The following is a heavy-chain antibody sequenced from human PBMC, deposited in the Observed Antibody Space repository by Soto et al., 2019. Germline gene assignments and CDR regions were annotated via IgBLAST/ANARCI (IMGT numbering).Heavy chain of an antibody. J-gene: IGHJ4*02. CDR3: ARHSNRNYGLYCFDY. CDR1: GGSISSDNHY. CDR2: LYSGGST. V-gene: IGHV4-39*01. Sequence: SETLSLTCTDSGGSISSDNHYWDWIRQPPGKGLEWMGTLYSGGSTIYNPSLQSRVTISVDTSKNQFFLRVNSATAADTSVYYCARHSNRNYGLYCFDYWGLGALVTVSS. D-gene: IGHD4-4*01.